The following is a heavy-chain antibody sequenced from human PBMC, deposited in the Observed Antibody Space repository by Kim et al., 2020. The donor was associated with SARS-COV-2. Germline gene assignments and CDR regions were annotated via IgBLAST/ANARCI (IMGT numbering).Heavy chain of an antibody. CDR2: SSSYR. J-gene: IGHJ4*02. V-gene: IGHV3-21*01. CDR3: ASHLLDY. Sequence: SSSYRYYADSVKGRFTISRDNAKNSLYLQMNSLRAEDTAVYYCASHLLDYWGQGTLVTVSS.